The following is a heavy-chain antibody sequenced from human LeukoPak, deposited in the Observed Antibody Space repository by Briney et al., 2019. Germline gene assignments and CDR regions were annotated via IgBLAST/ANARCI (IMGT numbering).Heavy chain of an antibody. J-gene: IGHJ5*02. V-gene: IGHV4-38-2*01. Sequence: PSETLSLTCAVSGYSISSGYYWGWIRQPPGKGLEWIGSIYHSGSTYYNPSLKSRVTISVDTSKNQFSLKLSSVTAADTAVYYCARTGKQTTVLNWFDPWGQGTLVTLSS. CDR2: IYHSGST. CDR1: GYSISSGYY. CDR3: ARTGKQTTVLNWFDP. D-gene: IGHD4-11*01.